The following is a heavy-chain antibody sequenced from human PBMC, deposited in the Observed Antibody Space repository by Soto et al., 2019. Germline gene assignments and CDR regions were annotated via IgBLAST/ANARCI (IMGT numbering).Heavy chain of an antibody. CDR1: GFTFSSYA. CDR3: AKEWELNYFDY. V-gene: IGHV3-23*01. J-gene: IGHJ4*02. D-gene: IGHD1-26*01. CDR2: ISGSGGST. Sequence: EVQLLESGGGLVQPGGSLRLSCAASGFTFSSYAMSWVRQAPGKGLEWVSDISGSGGSTYYADSVKGRFTISRDNSKNTVDLQMNSLRVEDTAVYYCAKEWELNYFDYWGQGTLVTVSS.